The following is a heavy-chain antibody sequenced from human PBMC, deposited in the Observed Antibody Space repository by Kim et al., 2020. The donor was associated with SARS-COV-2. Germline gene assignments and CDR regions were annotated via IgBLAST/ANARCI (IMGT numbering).Heavy chain of an antibody. CDR1: GYTFTGYY. CDR3: ARDLAVADYYYYYGMDV. CDR2: INPNSGGT. D-gene: IGHD6-19*01. J-gene: IGHJ6*02. V-gene: IGHV1-2*02. Sequence: ASVKVSCKASGYTFTGYYMHWVRQAPGQGLEWMGWINPNSGGTNYAQKFQGRVTMTRDTSISTAYMELSRLRSDDTAVYYCARDLAVADYYYYYGMDVWGQGTTVTVSS.